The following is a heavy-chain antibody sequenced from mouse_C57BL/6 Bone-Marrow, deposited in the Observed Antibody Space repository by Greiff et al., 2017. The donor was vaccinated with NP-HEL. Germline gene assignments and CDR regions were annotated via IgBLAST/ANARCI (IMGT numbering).Heavy chain of an antibody. CDR2: IYPRDGST. CDR3: ARQAIITTVVARYFDV. Sequence: VQLQESGPELVKPGASVKLSCKASGYTFTSYDINWVKQRPGQGLEWIGWIYPRDGSTKYNEKFKGKATLTVDTSSSTAYMELHSLTSEDSAVYFCARQAIITTVVARYFDVWGTGTTVTVSS. D-gene: IGHD1-1*01. J-gene: IGHJ1*03. CDR1: GYTFTSYD. V-gene: IGHV1-85*01.